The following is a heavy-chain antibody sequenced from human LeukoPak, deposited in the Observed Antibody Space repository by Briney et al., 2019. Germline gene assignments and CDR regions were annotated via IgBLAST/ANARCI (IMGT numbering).Heavy chain of an antibody. D-gene: IGHD3-3*01. Sequence: GASVKVSCKASGGTFSSYAISWVRQAPGQGLEWMGGIIPIFGTANYAQKFQGRVTITTDESTSTAYMELSSLRSEDTAVYYCARVKLRFLEWSPPDYWGQGTLVTVSS. CDR2: IIPIFGTA. CDR1: GGTFSSYA. CDR3: ARVKLRFLEWSPPDY. V-gene: IGHV1-69*05. J-gene: IGHJ4*02.